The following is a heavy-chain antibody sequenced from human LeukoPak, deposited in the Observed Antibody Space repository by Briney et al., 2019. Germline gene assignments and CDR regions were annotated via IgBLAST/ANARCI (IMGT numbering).Heavy chain of an antibody. CDR2: INHSGST. CDR3: ARGPPMSY. D-gene: IGHD3-10*02. CDR1: GGSFSGYY. J-gene: IGHJ4*02. Sequence: SETLSLTCAVYGGSFSGYYWSWIRQPPGKGLEWIGEINHSGSTNYNPSLKSRVTISVDTCKNQFSLKLSSVTAADTAVYYCARGPPMSYWGQGTLVTVSS. V-gene: IGHV4-34*01.